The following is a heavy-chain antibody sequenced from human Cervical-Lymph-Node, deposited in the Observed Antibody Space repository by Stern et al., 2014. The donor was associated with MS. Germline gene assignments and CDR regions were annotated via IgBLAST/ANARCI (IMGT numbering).Heavy chain of an antibody. CDR1: GYTFTSYA. Sequence: QVQLVQSGAEVKKPGASVKVSCKASGYTFTSYAMHWVRQAPGQRLEWMGWINAGNGNTKYSQKFQGRVTITRDTSASTAYMELSSLRSEDTAVYYCARDPTPREVTSYYYYGMDVWGQGTTVTVSS. CDR2: INAGNGNT. D-gene: IGHD2-21*02. J-gene: IGHJ6*02. CDR3: ARDPTPREVTSYYYYGMDV. V-gene: IGHV1-3*01.